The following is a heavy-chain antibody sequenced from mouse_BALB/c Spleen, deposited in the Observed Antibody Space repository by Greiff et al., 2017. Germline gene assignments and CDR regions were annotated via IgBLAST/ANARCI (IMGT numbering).Heavy chain of an antibody. J-gene: IGHJ3*01. V-gene: IGHV14-3*02. CDR2: IDPANGNT. D-gene: IGHD2-4*01. Sequence: EVKLVESGAELVKPGASVKLSCTASGFNIKDTYMHWVKQRPEQGLEWIGRIDPANGNTKYDPKFQGKATITADTSSNTAYLQLSSLTSEDTAVYYCARGRITTAWFAYWGQGTLVTVSA. CDR3: ARGRITTAWFAY. CDR1: GFNIKDTY.